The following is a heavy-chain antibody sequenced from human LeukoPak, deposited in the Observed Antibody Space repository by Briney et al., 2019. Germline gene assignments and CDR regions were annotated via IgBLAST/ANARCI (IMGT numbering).Heavy chain of an antibody. CDR3: ARGMGYSYGHPQGAFDI. D-gene: IGHD5-18*01. CDR1: GYTFTNYV. J-gene: IGHJ3*02. Sequence: ASVKVSCKASGYTFTNYVISWVRQAPGQGLEWMGWISAYNGNTNYAQKLQGRVTVIADTSTSTAYMELRSLRSEDTAVYYCARGMGYSYGHPQGAFDIWGQGTMVTVSS. V-gene: IGHV1-18*01. CDR2: ISAYNGNT.